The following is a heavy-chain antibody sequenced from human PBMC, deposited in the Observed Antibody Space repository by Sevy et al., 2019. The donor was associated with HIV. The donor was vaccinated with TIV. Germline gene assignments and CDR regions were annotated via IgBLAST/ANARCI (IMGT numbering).Heavy chain of an antibody. CDR3: AREWVGASRSFDY. V-gene: IGHV4-59*13. CDR2: NYSSGIS. D-gene: IGHD1-26*01. CDR1: SGSISTFY. Sequence: SETLSLTCTVSSGSISTFYWSWIRQPPGKGLEWIGYNYSSGISNFNPSLKSRVTISLDTSKSQFSLKLTSVTAADTAVYYCAREWVGASRSFDYWGQGTLVTVSS. J-gene: IGHJ4*02.